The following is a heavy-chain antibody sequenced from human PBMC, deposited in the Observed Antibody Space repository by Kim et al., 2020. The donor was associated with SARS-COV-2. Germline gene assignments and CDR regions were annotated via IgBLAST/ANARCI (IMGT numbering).Heavy chain of an antibody. Sequence: SETLSLTCAVYGGSFSGYYWSWIRQPPGKGLEWIGEINHSGNTNYNPSLKSRVTISVDTSKNQFSLKLSSVTAADTAVYYCARPWRYWGQGTLVTVSS. CDR1: GGSFSGYY. J-gene: IGHJ4*02. V-gene: IGHV4-34*01. CDR2: INHSGNT. CDR3: ARPWRY.